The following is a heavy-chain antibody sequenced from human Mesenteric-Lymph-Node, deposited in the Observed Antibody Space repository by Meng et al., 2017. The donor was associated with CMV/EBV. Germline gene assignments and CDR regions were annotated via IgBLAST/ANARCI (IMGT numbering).Heavy chain of an antibody. J-gene: IGHJ4*02. CDR2: IYHSGST. D-gene: IGHD6-6*01. CDR1: GYSISSGYY. Sequence: SQTLSLTCTVSGYSISSGYYWGWIRQPPGKGLEWIGSIYHSGSTYYNPSLKSRVTISVDTSKNQVSLILGSVTAADTAVYYCARGEAARPDYWGQGTLVTVSS. CDR3: ARGEAARPDY. V-gene: IGHV4-38-2*02.